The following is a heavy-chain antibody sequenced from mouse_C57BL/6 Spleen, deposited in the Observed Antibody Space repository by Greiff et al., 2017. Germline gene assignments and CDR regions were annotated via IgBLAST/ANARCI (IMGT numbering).Heavy chain of an antibody. CDR1: GFNIKDYY. CDR2: IDPEDGDT. J-gene: IGHJ2*01. Sequence: VQLQQSGAELVRPGASVKLSCTASGFNIKDYYMHWVKQRPEQGLEWIGRIDPEDGDTEYAPKFQGKDTMTADTSSNTAYLQLSSLTSEDTAVYYCTRGFYFDYWGQGTTLTVSS. V-gene: IGHV14-1*01. CDR3: TRGFYFDY. D-gene: IGHD3-1*01.